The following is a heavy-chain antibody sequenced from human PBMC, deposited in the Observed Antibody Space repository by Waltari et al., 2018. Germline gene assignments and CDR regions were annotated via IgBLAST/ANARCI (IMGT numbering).Heavy chain of an antibody. D-gene: IGHD6-19*01. Sequence: EVQLVESGGGLVQPGGSQRLSCAAYGFTFSSYSLNWVRQAPGKGLEWVAYISGSSSTIYYADSVKGRFTISRDNAKNSLVLQMNSLRAEDTAVYYCTRDLYGSGGDYFDPWGQGTLVTVSS. V-gene: IGHV3-48*04. CDR2: ISGSSSTI. CDR3: TRDLYGSGGDYFDP. J-gene: IGHJ4*02. CDR1: GFTFSSYS.